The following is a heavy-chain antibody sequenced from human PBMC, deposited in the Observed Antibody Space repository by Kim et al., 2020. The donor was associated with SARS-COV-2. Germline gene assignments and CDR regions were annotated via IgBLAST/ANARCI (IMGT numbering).Heavy chain of an antibody. V-gene: IGHV1-46*01. J-gene: IGHJ4*02. D-gene: IGHD1-26*01. CDR3: ARARVGEVGALGGFDY. Sequence: KCQGRVTMTRDTSTSTVYMELSSLRSEDTAVYYCARARVGEVGALGGFDYWGQGTLVTVSS.